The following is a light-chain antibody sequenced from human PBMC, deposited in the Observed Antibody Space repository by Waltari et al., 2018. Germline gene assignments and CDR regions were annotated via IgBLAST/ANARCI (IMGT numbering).Light chain of an antibody. V-gene: IGKV3-20*01. CDR1: QRVSSNY. CDR3: QQYGSSPLT. J-gene: IGKJ4*01. CDR2: GAS. Sequence: ELVLTQSPGTLSSSPGERATLSCRASQRVSSNYLAWYQQKPGLAPRLLISGASSRAAGIPDRFSGSGSGTDFTLTISRLEPDDCAVYYCQQYGSSPLTFGGGAKVEIK.